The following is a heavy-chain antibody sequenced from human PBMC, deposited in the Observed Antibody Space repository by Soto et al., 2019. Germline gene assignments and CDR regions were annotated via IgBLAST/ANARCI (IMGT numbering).Heavy chain of an antibody. CDR1: GFTFSNYG. V-gene: IGHV3-23*01. CDR3: AKNPSLIVVEWFDP. D-gene: IGHD2-15*01. CDR2: ISGSGGGI. J-gene: IGHJ5*02. Sequence: EVQLLESGGGLVQPGGSLRVSCTASGFTFSNYGMSWVRQAPGKGLEWVSSISGSGGGIYYADSVRGRFTISRDNSKNTLYLQMNDLRAEDTAVYYCAKNPSLIVVEWFDPWGQGTLVTVSS.